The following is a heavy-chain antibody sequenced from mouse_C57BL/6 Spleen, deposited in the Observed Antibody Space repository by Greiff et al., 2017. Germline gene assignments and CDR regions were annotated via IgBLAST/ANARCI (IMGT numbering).Heavy chain of an antibody. CDR2: IDPSDSET. CDR3: AKRYYGSSLYAMDY. Sequence: VQLQQPGAELVRPGSSVKLSCKASGYTFTSYWMHWVKQRPIPGLEWIGNIDPSDSETHYNQKFKDKATLTVDKSSSTAYMQLSSLTSENSAVYYCAKRYYGSSLYAMDYWGQGTSVTVSS. D-gene: IGHD1-1*01. V-gene: IGHV1-52*01. J-gene: IGHJ4*01. CDR1: GYTFTSYW.